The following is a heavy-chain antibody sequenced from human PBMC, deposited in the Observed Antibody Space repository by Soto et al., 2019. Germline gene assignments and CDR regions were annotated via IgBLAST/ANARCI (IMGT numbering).Heavy chain of an antibody. J-gene: IGHJ4*02. V-gene: IGHV4-59*01. CDR3: ARVVAAVSWVFDY. CDR2: IYYSGIT. D-gene: IGHD6-13*01. CDR1: GGSISTFY. Sequence: PSETLSLTCTVSGGSISTFYWSWIRQTPEKGLEWIGYIYYSGITDYNPSLKSRVTLSVDTSRNQFSLNLRSVTAADTAVYYCARVVAAVSWVFDYWGQGTVVTVSS.